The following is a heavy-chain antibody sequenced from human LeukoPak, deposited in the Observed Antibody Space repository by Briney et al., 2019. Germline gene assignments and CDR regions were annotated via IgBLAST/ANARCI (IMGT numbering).Heavy chain of an antibody. D-gene: IGHD3-10*01. J-gene: IGHJ4*02. CDR2: ISYDGSNK. V-gene: IGHV3-30-3*01. CDR3: TTCDYYGSGSLDY. Sequence: PGGSLRLSCAASGFTFSSYAMHWVRQAPGKGLEWVAVISYDGSNKYYADSVKGRFTISRDNSKNTLYLQMNSLKTEDTAVYYCTTCDYYGSGSLDYWGQGTLVTVSS. CDR1: GFTFSSYA.